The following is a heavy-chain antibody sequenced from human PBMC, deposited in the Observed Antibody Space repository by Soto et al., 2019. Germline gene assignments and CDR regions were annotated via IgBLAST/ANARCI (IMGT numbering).Heavy chain of an antibody. V-gene: IGHV4-59*01. D-gene: IGHD2-15*01. CDR3: ARGGYCSGGSCYLVY. CDR2: IYYSGST. Sequence: SETLSLTCTVSGGSISSYYWSWIRQPPGKGLEWIGYIYYSGSTNYNPSLKSRVTISVDTSKNQFSLKLSSVTAADTAVYYCARGGYCSGGSCYLVYWGQGTLVTVSS. J-gene: IGHJ4*02. CDR1: GGSISSYY.